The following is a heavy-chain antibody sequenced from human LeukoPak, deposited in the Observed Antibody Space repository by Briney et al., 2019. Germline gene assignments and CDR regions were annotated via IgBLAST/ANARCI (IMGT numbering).Heavy chain of an antibody. CDR3: ATLLYGNWFDP. D-gene: IGHD2-8*01. J-gene: IGHJ5*02. CDR1: GFTFSSYA. Sequence: GGSLRLACAASGFTFSSYAMSWVRQAPGKGLEWVSAISGSGGSTYYADSVKGRFTISRDNSKNTLYLQMNSLRAEDTAVYYCATLLYGNWFDPWGQGTLVTVSS. CDR2: ISGSGGST. V-gene: IGHV3-23*01.